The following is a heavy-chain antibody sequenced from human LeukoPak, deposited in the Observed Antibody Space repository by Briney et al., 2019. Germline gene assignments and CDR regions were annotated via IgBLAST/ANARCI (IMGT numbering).Heavy chain of an antibody. CDR3: ARAPPTYDFWSGYRFDY. D-gene: IGHD3-3*01. V-gene: IGHV4-4*02. J-gene: IGHJ4*02. Sequence: PSGTLSLTCAVSGGSISSSNWWSWVRQPPGKGLEWIGEIYHSGSTNYNPSLKSRVTISVDKSKNQFSLKLSSVTAADTAVYYCARAPPTYDFWSGYRFDYWGQGTLVTVSS. CDR2: IYHSGST. CDR1: GGSISSSNW.